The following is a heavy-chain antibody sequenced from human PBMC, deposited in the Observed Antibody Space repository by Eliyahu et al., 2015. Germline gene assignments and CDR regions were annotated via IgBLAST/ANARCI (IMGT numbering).Heavy chain of an antibody. Sequence: LEWMGGFDPENGETVYVQKFQGRLTLTQDTSTSTAYMELTGLRSDDTAVYYCATDLQIKGDWGQGTLVTVSS. J-gene: IGHJ4*02. CDR3: ATDLQIKGD. CDR2: FDPENGET. V-gene: IGHV1-24*01. D-gene: IGHD4-11*01.